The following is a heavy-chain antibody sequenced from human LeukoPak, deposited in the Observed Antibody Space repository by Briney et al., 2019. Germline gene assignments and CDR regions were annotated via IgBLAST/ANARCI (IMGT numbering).Heavy chain of an antibody. Sequence: SETLSLTCAVYGGSFSGYYWTWIRQPPGKGLEWIGEIHYSGSATYNPSLRSRVTISVDTSKNQFSLKMNSVTAADTAVYYCARGQWFRAFWSRGTPVTVSS. V-gene: IGHV4-34*01. J-gene: IGHJ4*02. CDR1: GGSFSGYY. CDR2: IHYSGSA. CDR3: ARGQWFRAF. D-gene: IGHD3-10*01.